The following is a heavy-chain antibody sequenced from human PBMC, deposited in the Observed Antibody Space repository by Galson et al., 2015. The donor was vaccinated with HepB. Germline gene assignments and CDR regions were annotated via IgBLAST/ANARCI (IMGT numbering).Heavy chain of an antibody. CDR2: IKSDGRST. Sequence: SLRLSCAASGFTFSSYWMHWVRQAPGKGLVWVARIKSDGRSTSYADSVKGRFTISRDNAKNTLYLQMNSLRAEDTAVYFCARGPDYFDSSGSHKIDPWGQGTLVTVSS. V-gene: IGHV3-74*01. J-gene: IGHJ5*02. CDR3: ARGPDYFDSSGSHKIDP. D-gene: IGHD3-22*01. CDR1: GFTFSSYW.